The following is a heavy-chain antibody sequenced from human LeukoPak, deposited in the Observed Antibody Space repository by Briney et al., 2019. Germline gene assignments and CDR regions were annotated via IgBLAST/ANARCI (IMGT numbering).Heavy chain of an antibody. CDR2: ISGNGGNT. D-gene: IGHD3-3*01. V-gene: IGHV3-23*01. CDR3: AHHGGGTIRLGAFDI. J-gene: IGHJ3*02. CDR1: GFTFSSYG. Sequence: GGSLRLSCAASGFTFSSYGMSWVRQAPGKGLEWVSAISGNGGNTFYADSVKGRFTNSRDNSKNTLYLQMSSLRAEDTAVYYCAHHGGGTIRLGAFDIWGQGTMVTVSS.